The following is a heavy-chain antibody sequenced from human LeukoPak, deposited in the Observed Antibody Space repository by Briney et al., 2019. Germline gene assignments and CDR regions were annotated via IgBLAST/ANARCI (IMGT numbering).Heavy chain of an antibody. Sequence: GGSLRLSCADSGFTFSSYAMSWVRQPPGRGREWVSPLSVSVDSTDYADTVKGRFTISRDNSKNTLYLQMNSLRAEDTAVYYCAKSLSPQYSSSWYGDDYWGQGTLVTVSS. J-gene: IGHJ4*02. CDR1: GFTFSSYA. CDR3: AKSLSPQYSSSWYGDDY. D-gene: IGHD6-13*01. V-gene: IGHV3-23*01. CDR2: LSVSVDST.